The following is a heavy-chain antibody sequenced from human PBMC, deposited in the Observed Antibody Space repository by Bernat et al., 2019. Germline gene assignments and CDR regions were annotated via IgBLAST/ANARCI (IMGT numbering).Heavy chain of an antibody. V-gene: IGHV3-30*04. J-gene: IGHJ4*02. CDR1: GFTFSSYA. Sequence: QVQLVESGGGVVQPGRSLRLSCAASGFTFSSYAMHWVRQAPGKGLEWVAVISYDGRNNYSADPVNGRFTISRDNCKNTLYVQMTSLGAADPGVDYCAQGPSFRLGELSLSYWGQGTLVNVSS. CDR3: AQGPSFRLGELSLSY. CDR2: ISYDGRNN. D-gene: IGHD3-16*02.